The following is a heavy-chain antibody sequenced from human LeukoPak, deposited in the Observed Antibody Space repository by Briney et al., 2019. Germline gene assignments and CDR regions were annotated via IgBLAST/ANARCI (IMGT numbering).Heavy chain of an antibody. CDR2: IRGEANRYAT. D-gene: IGHD2-2*01. V-gene: IGHV3-73*01. J-gene: IGHJ4*02. CDR1: GFTFSGSV. Sequence: GGSLKLSCAASGFTFSGSVIHWLRQASGKGLEWVGRIRGEANRYATAYAASVKGRFTISRDDSKNTAYLQMNSLKTEDTAVYYCTRSGVPAAQYYFDYWGQGTLVTVSS. CDR3: TRSGVPAAQYYFDY.